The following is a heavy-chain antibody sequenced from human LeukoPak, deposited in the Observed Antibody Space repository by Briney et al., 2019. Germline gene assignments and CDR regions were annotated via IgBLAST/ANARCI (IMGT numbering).Heavy chain of an antibody. D-gene: IGHD2-15*01. V-gene: IGHV1-69*05. CDR1: GGTLSSNA. CDR2: IIPIFGPA. CDR3: ARSVVAATPDWYFDL. J-gene: IGHJ2*01. Sequence: SVKVSCKASGGTLSSNAISWVRQAHGQGIEWMGRIIPIFGPANYAQKFQGRVTITTDESTSTAYMELSSLRSEDTAVYYCARSVVAATPDWYFDLWGRGTLVTVSS.